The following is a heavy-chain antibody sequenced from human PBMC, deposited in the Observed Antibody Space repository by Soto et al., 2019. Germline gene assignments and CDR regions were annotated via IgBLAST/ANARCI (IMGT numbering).Heavy chain of an antibody. CDR1: GYTLTSYG. CDR3: ARGPDSYYDFWSGPKFDP. D-gene: IGHD3-3*01. CDR2: ISAYNGNT. J-gene: IGHJ5*02. Sequence: ASVKVSCKASGYTLTSYGISWVRQAPGQGLEWMGWISAYNGNTNYAQKLQGRVTMTTDTSTSTAYMELRSLRSDDTAVYYCARGPDSYYDFWSGPKFDPWGQGTLVTVSS. V-gene: IGHV1-18*01.